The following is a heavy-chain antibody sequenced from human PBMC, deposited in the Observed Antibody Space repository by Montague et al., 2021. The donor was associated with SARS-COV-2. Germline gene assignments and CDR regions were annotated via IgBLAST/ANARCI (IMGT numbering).Heavy chain of an antibody. D-gene: IGHD3-10*01. V-gene: IGHV3-48*03. CDR1: GFTFSSYE. CDR3: ARDLGFGESLVAYYYYYGMDV. Sequence: SLRLSCAASGFTFSSYEMNWVRQAPGKGLEWVSYISSSGSTIYYADSVKGRFTISSDNAKNSLYLQMNSLRAEDTAVYYCARDLGFGESLVAYYYYYGMDVWGQGTTVTVSS. J-gene: IGHJ6*02. CDR2: ISSSGSTI.